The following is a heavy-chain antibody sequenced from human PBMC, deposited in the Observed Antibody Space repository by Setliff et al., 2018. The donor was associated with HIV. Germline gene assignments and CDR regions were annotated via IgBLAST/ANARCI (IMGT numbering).Heavy chain of an antibody. V-gene: IGHV2-70*04. CDR3: ARTYGSASKLDY. D-gene: IGHD3-10*01. J-gene: IGHJ4*02. CDR2: IDWEDDK. Sequence: GPTLVNPTQTLTLTCTFSGFSLTTSGIRVAWVRQPPGKALEWLARIDWEDDKFYSTSLKTRLTISKDTSKNQVVLTMTNMGPLDTATYFCARTYGSASKLDYWGPGTPVTVSS. CDR1: GFSLTTSGIR.